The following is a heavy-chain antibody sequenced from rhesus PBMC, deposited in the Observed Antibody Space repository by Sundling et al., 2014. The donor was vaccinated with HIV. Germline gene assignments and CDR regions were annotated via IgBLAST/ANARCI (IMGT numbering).Heavy chain of an antibody. V-gene: IGHV4-99*02. D-gene: IGHD1-1-1*01. J-gene: IGHJ6*01. CDR3: ARDHIAGTYGLDS. Sequence: QVQLQESGPGLVKPSETLSLTCAVSGGSFSGYYWGWIRQPPGKGLEYIGYISGSSGSTNYNPSLKSRVTISKDTSKNQFSLKLSSVTAADTAVYYCARDHIAGTYGLDSWGQGVVVTVSS. CDR2: ISGSSGST. CDR1: GGSFSGYY.